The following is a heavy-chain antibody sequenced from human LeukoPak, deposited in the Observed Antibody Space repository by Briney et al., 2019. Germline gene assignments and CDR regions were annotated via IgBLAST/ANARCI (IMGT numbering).Heavy chain of an antibody. CDR3: ARLNHYYYGMDV. J-gene: IGHJ6*02. CDR1: GGSISSYY. CDR2: IYYSGST. Sequence: SETLSLTCTVSGGSISSYYWSWIRQPPGKGLEWIGYIYYSGSTNYNPSLKSRVTVSVDTSKNQFSLKVSSVTATDTAVYYCARLNHYYYGMDVWGQGTTVTVSS. V-gene: IGHV4-59*01.